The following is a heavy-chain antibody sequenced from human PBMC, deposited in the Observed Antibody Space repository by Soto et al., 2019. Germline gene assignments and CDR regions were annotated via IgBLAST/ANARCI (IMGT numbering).Heavy chain of an antibody. Sequence: GASVKVSCKASGGTFSSYAISWVRQTPGQGLEWMGGIIPISGTANYAQKFQGRVTITADESTSTAYMELSSLRSEVTAVYYCARVAEYSSSPVDYYYGMDVWGQGTTVTVSS. J-gene: IGHJ6*02. D-gene: IGHD6-6*01. CDR1: GGTFSSYA. CDR3: ARVAEYSSSPVDYYYGMDV. V-gene: IGHV1-69*13. CDR2: IIPISGTA.